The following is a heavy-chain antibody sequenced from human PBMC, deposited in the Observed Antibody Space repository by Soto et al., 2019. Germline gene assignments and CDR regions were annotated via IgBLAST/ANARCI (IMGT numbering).Heavy chain of an antibody. CDR3: ARQPGYYDILTGYSTYYFDY. CDR1: AASLSSNF. V-gene: IGHV4-59*08. Sequence: SETLSLTCSVSAASLSSNFWSWVRQPPGKGLEWIGYIYFGGTTQSNPSLKGRATISLDTSKNQFTLNLASVSAADTAVYYCARQPGYYDILTGYSTYYFDYWGQGTPVTVSS. CDR2: IYFGGTT. J-gene: IGHJ4*02. D-gene: IGHD3-9*01.